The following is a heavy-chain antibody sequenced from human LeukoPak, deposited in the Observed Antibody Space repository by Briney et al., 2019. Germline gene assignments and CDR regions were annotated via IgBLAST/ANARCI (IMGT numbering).Heavy chain of an antibody. CDR3: ARDLGYYYGSGSYHPLDY. J-gene: IGHJ4*02. D-gene: IGHD3-10*01. CDR2: INPSGGST. V-gene: IGHV1-46*01. CDR1: GYTFTSYY. Sequence: PVASVKVSCKASGYTFTSYYMHWVRQAPGQGLEWMGIINPSGGSTSYAQKFQGRVTMTRDTSTSTVYMELSSLRSEDTAVYYCARDLGYYYGSGSYHPLDYWGQGTLVTVSS.